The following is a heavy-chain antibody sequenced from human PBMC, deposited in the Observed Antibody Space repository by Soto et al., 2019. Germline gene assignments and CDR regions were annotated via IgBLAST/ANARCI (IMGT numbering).Heavy chain of an antibody. J-gene: IGHJ2*01. V-gene: IGHV3-73*02. CDR2: IRSKHNNYAT. CDR3: IRFSRSRSWYFDL. Sequence: EVQLVESGGGLVQPGGSLKLSCAASGFTFSDSAMHWVRHASGKGLEWVGRIRSKHNNYATTYAASVKGRFTISRDDSQTTAYLQMNSLKTEDTAVDYCIRFSRSRSWYFDLWGRGTLVTVSS. CDR1: GFTFSDSA. D-gene: IGHD3-10*01.